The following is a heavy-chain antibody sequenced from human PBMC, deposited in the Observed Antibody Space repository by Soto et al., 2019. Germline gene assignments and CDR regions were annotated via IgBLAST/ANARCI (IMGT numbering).Heavy chain of an antibody. V-gene: IGHV3-23*01. CDR1: GFFFSSHS. CDR3: AREVATQTYYYYYYGMDV. Sequence: GGSLRLSCAASGFFFSSHSMTWVRQAPGTGLEWVSSLSGDGVTTYYADSVKGWVTMTRDTSISTAYMELSRLRSDDTAVYYCAREVATQTYYYYYYGMDVWGQGTTVTVSS. J-gene: IGHJ6*02. CDR2: LSGDGVTT. D-gene: IGHD5-12*01.